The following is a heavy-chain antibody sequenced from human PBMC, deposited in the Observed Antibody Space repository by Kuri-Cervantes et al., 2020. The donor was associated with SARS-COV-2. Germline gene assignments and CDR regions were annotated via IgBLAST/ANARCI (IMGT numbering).Heavy chain of an antibody. Sequence: GESLKISCAAFGFTFSSYSMNWVRQAPGKGLEWVSSISSSSSYIYYADSVKGRFTISRDNAKNSLYLQMNSLRAEDTAVYYCANTLVHWCFDYWGQGTLVTVSS. CDR1: GFTFSSYS. V-gene: IGHV3-21*01. CDR2: ISSSSSYI. J-gene: IGHJ4*02. CDR3: ANTLVHWCFDY. D-gene: IGHD2-8*02.